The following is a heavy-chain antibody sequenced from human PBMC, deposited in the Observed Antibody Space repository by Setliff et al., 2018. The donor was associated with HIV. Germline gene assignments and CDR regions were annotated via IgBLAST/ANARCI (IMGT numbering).Heavy chain of an antibody. J-gene: IGHJ3*01. Sequence: RLSCAASGFTFSGYEMNWVRLAPGKGLEWVSYISGSGDFRAYADSVKGRFTISRDNAKNSLYLQMNSLRVDDTAIYYCARDLYGVSGTAFDVWGQGTMVTVSS. CDR2: ISGSGDFR. V-gene: IGHV3-48*03. CDR1: GFTFSGYE. D-gene: IGHD6-13*01. CDR3: ARDLYGVSGTAFDV.